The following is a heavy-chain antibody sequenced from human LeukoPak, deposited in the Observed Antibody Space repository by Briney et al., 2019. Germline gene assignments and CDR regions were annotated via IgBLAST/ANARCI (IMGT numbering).Heavy chain of an antibody. CDR1: GSSVSSGSYY. V-gene: IGHV4-61*01. Sequence: SETLSLTCTVSGSSVSSGSYYWSWIRQPPGKGLEWIGYIYYSGSTNYNPSLKSRVTISVDTSRNQFSLKLSSVTAADTAVYYCARALGYYDSSGRYFDYWGQGTLVTVSS. D-gene: IGHD3-22*01. J-gene: IGHJ4*02. CDR2: IYYSGST. CDR3: ARALGYYDSSGRYFDY.